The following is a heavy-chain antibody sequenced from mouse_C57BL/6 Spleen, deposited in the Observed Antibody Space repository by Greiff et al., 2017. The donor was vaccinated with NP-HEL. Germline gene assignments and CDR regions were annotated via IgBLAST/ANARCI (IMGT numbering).Heavy chain of an antibody. J-gene: IGHJ3*01. CDR3: ARPVVATRGFAY. CDR2: IDPSDSYT. Sequence: QVQLKQPGAELVMPGASVKLSCKASGYTFTSYWMHWVKQRPGQGLEWIGEIDPSDSYTNYNQKFKGKSTLTVDKSSSTAYMQLSSLTSEDSAVYYCARPVVATRGFAYWGQGTLVTVSA. D-gene: IGHD1-1*01. CDR1: GYTFTSYW. V-gene: IGHV1-69*01.